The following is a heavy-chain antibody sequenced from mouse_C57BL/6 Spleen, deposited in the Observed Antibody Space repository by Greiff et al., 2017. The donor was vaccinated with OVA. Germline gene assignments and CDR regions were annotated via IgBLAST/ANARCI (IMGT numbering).Heavy chain of an antibody. CDR1: GYSITSGYY. V-gene: IGHV3-6*01. CDR3: ARDSIYYGNPGIMDY. D-gene: IGHD2-1*01. Sequence: ESGPGLVKPSQSLSLTCSVTGYSITSGYYWNWIRQFPGNKLEWMGYISYDGSNNYNPSLKNRISITRDTSKNQCFLKLNSVTTEDTATYYCARDSIYYGNPGIMDYWGQGTSVTVSS. J-gene: IGHJ4*01. CDR2: ISYDGSN.